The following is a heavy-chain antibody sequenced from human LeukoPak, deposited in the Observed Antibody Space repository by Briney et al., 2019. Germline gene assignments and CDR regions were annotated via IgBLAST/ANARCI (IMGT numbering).Heavy chain of an antibody. D-gene: IGHD3-22*01. Sequence: SETLSLTCTVSGGSISSYYWSWIRQPPGKGLEWIGYIYYSGSTNYNPSLKSRVTISVDTSKNQFSPKLSSVTAADTAVYYCARAYYDSSGYHDAFDIWGQGTMVTVSS. CDR2: IYYSGST. CDR1: GGSISSYY. V-gene: IGHV4-59*08. CDR3: ARAYYDSSGYHDAFDI. J-gene: IGHJ3*02.